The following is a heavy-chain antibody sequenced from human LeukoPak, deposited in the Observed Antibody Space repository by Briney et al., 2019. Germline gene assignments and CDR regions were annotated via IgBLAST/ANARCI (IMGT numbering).Heavy chain of an antibody. D-gene: IGHD2-21*01. V-gene: IGHV2-5*02. Sequence: ESGPSLIKPTQTLTLTCTFSGFSLSTSGMGVGWFRQPPGKALEWLALVFWDNDKRYNPSLKSRLTITKDTSKKQVVLTMANMDPVDTGTYFCARDSDVPWAYFFDFWGQGMLVTVSS. CDR1: GFSLSTSGMG. CDR2: VFWDNDK. CDR3: ARDSDVPWAYFFDF. J-gene: IGHJ4*02.